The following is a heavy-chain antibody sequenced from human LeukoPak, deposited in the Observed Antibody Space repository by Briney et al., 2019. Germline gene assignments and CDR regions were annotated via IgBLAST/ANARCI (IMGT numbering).Heavy chain of an antibody. D-gene: IGHD4-17*01. V-gene: IGHV3-7*01. Sequence: GGSLRLSCAASGFTFSSYLMSWVRQAPGKGLEWVANIKADGDEKYYVDSVKGRFTISRDNAKNFLYLQMNSLRVEDTALYYCARDGDGRGEDFDYWGQGVLVTVSS. CDR3: ARDGDGRGEDFDY. CDR1: GFTFSSYL. CDR2: IKADGDEK. J-gene: IGHJ4*02.